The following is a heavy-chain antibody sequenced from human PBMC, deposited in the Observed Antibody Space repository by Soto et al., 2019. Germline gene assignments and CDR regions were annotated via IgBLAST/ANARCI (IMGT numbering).Heavy chain of an antibody. CDR2: IRQDGNEK. CDR1: GFTFSNYW. V-gene: IGHV3-7*01. CDR3: VRTRMHYGAEKYYHMDV. J-gene: IGHJ6*03. Sequence: GGSLRLSCAASGFTFSNYWMSWVRQAPGKGLEWVANIRQDGNEKYYVDSVKGRFTISRDNAKNSLYLQMNSLRVEDTAVYYCVRTRMHYGAEKYYHMDVWGKGTTVTVSS. D-gene: IGHD3-16*01.